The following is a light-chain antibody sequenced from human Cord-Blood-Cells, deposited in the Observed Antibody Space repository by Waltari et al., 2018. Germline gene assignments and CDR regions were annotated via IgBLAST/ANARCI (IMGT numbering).Light chain of an antibody. CDR2: QDS. CDR3: QAWDSSTDNVV. J-gene: IGLJ2*01. V-gene: IGLV3-1*01. Sequence: SYELTQPPSVSVSPGQTASITCSGDTLGDKYACWYQQKPGQSPVLVIYQDSKRPSGIPERFSGSNSGNTATLTISGTQAMDEADYYCQAWDSSTDNVVFGGGTKLTVL. CDR1: TLGDKY.